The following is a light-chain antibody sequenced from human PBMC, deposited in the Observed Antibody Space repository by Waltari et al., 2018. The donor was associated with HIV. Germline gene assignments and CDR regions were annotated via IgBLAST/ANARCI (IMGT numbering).Light chain of an antibody. CDR1: SSNIGNNA. CDR2: YDD. Sequence: QSVLTQPPSVSEAPRQRVTISCSGSSSNIGNNAVNWYQQHPGKPPKLLIYYDDRLASGVSDRFSGSKSGTSASLAISGLQSEDESDYYCAAWDDSLNGVVFGGGTKLTVL. J-gene: IGLJ2*01. CDR3: AAWDDSLNGVV. V-gene: IGLV1-36*01.